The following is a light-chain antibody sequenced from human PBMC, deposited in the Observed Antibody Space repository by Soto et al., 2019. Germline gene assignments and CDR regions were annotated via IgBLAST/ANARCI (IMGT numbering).Light chain of an antibody. Sequence: AIQMTQSPSSRSASVGDRVTITFRASQGIRNDLDWFQQKPGKPPKVLIYGASNLQSGVPPRFSGSGSGTDFTLAISSLQPEDSATYYCLQDINYPWTFGQGTKVDIK. V-gene: IGKV1-6*01. CDR3: LQDINYPWT. CDR2: GAS. J-gene: IGKJ1*01. CDR1: QGIRND.